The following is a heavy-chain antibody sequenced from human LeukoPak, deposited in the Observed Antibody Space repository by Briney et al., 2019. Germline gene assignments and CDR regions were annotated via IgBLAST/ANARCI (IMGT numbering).Heavy chain of an antibody. J-gene: IGHJ6*04. V-gene: IGHV1-69*06. CDR1: GYTFTSYG. CDR2: IIPLFGTP. D-gene: IGHD2-15*01. Sequence: WASVKVSCKASGYTFTSYGISWVRQAPGQGLEWMGGIIPLFGTPDYAQKFQDRLTITADKSTSTAYMELSSLRSEDTAVYYCASATLRCSGGSCYEMDVWGKGATVIVSS. CDR3: ASATLRCSGGSCYEMDV.